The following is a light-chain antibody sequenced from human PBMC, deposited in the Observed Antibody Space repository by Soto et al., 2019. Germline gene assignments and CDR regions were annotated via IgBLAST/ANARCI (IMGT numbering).Light chain of an antibody. Sequence: QSVLTQPASVSGSPGQSITISCTGTSSDVGGYNYVSWYQQHPGKAPKLMIYEVSNRPSGVSNRFSGSKSGNTASLTISGLQAEYEADYYCSSYISSSIDYVFGTGTKLTVL. V-gene: IGLV2-14*01. CDR2: EVS. J-gene: IGLJ1*01. CDR3: SSYISSSIDYV. CDR1: SSDVGGYNY.